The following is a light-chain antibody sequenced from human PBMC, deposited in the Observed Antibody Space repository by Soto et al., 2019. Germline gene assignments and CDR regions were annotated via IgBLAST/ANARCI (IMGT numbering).Light chain of an antibody. CDR1: QGIRHY. CDR3: QQRSSWPLT. J-gene: IGKJ4*01. Sequence: DIQMTQSPSSLSASVGDRVTITCRASQGIRHYLAWYQQKPGKVPKLLIYEASNLQSGVPSRFRGGGSGTEFTLTISSLQPEDVATYYCQQRSSWPLTFGGGTKV. CDR2: EAS. V-gene: IGKV1-27*01.